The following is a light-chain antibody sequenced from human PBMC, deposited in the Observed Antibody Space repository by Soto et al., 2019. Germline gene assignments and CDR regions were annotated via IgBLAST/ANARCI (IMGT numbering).Light chain of an antibody. CDR3: KQPGLT. J-gene: IGKJ4*01. CDR2: DAS. V-gene: IGKV3-11*01. CDR1: QSVSSY. Sequence: EIVLTQSPATLSLSPGERATLSCRASQSVSSYLAWYQQKPGQAPRLLIYDASNRATGIPARFSGSGSGTDFTLTISSLEPEDFAVYYSKQPGLTFGGGTKVEIK.